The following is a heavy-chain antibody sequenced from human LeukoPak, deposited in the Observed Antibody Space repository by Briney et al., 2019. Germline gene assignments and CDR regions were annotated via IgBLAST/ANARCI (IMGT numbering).Heavy chain of an antibody. Sequence: SETLSLTCAVYGGSFSGYYWSWIRQPPGKGLEWIGEINHSGSTNYNPSLKSRVTISVDTSKNQFSLKLSSVTAADTAVYYCASGDTYFDYWGQGTLVTVSS. CDR3: ASGDTYFDY. CDR2: INHSGST. J-gene: IGHJ4*02. CDR1: GGSFSGYY. V-gene: IGHV4-34*01. D-gene: IGHD5-18*01.